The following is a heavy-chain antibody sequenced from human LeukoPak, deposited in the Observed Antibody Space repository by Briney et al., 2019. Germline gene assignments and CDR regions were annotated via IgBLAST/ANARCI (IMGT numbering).Heavy chain of an antibody. V-gene: IGHV1-69*13. Sequence: ASVKVSCKASGGTFSIYAISWVRQAPGQGLEWMGGITPIFGTANYAQKFQGRVTITADESTSTAYMELSSLRSEDTAVYYCARSVGYCSSTTCWYYFDYWGQGTLVTVSS. J-gene: IGHJ4*02. CDR1: GGTFSIYA. CDR2: ITPIFGTA. D-gene: IGHD2-2*01. CDR3: ARSVGYCSSTTCWYYFDY.